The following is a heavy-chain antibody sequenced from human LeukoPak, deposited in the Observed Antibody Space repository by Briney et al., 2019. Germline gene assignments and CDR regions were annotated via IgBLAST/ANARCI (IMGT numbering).Heavy chain of an antibody. CDR2: ISGDGGSI. Sequence: PAGSLRFSCAASGFTFDDYAIYWVRQGPGKGLEWVSLISGDGGSIYYADSVKGRFTISRDNSKNSLYLQMNSLRTEDTALYYCAKEDYSSSWYALDYWGQGTLVTVSS. D-gene: IGHD6-13*01. CDR3: AKEDYSSSWYALDY. V-gene: IGHV3-43*02. J-gene: IGHJ4*02. CDR1: GFTFDDYA.